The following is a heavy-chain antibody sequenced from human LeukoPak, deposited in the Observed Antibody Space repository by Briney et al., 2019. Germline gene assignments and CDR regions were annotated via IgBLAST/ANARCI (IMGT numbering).Heavy chain of an antibody. V-gene: IGHV3-33*01. CDR2: IWNDGSNK. CDR3: ARVTSRYCSGGSCPPPDY. J-gene: IGHJ4*02. Sequence: PGRSLRLSCAASGFTFSSYGMHWVRQAPGKGLEWVAVIWNDGSNKYYADSVKGRFTISRDNSKNTLYLQMNSLRAEDTAVYYCARVTSRYCSGGSCPPPDYWGRGTLVTVSS. D-gene: IGHD2-15*01. CDR1: GFTFSSYG.